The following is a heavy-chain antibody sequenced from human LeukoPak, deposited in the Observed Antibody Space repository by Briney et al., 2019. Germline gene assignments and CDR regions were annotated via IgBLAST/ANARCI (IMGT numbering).Heavy chain of an antibody. CDR2: ISAYNGNT. CDR1: GYTFTSYG. D-gene: IGHD6-13*01. V-gene: IGHV1-18*01. Sequence: ASVKVSCKASGYTFTSYGISWVRQAPGQGLEWMGWISAYNGNTNYAQKLQGRVTITADESTSTAYMELSSLRSEDTAVYYCARDGAAAGRGYADYWGQGTLVTVSS. J-gene: IGHJ4*02. CDR3: ARDGAAAGRGYADY.